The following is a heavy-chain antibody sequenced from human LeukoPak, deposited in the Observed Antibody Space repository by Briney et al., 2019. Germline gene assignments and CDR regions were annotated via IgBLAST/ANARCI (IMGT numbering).Heavy chain of an antibody. CDR3: AREMTTVVLDALDI. J-gene: IGHJ3*02. V-gene: IGHV3-33*01. D-gene: IGHD4-23*01. CDR1: GFTFSSYG. Sequence: PGRSLRLSCAASGFTFSSYGMHWVRQAPGKGLEWVAVIWYDGSNKYYADSVKGRFTISRDNSKNTLYLQMNSLRAEDTAVYYCAREMTTVVLDALDIWGQGTMVTVSS. CDR2: IWYDGSNK.